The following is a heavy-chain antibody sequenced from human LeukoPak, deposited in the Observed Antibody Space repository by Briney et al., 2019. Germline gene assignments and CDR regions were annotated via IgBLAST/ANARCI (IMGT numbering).Heavy chain of an antibody. CDR2: INPTSTSI. J-gene: IGHJ4*02. CDR1: GFTFSDYS. Sequence: GGSLRLSCAASGFTFSDYSINWVRQAPGKGLEWVSSINPTSTSIYYADAVKGRFTISRDNANNLLYLQMNSLRGEDTAVYYCTRDRSRAEDDWGQGTLVTVSS. D-gene: IGHD1-14*01. V-gene: IGHV3-21*01. CDR3: TRDRSRAEDD.